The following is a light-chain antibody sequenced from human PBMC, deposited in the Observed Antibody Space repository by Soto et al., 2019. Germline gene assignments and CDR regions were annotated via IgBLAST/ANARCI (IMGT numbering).Light chain of an antibody. CDR1: SSDVGGHNY. CDR3: NSYTSSSTLV. J-gene: IGLJ2*01. V-gene: IGLV2-14*01. CDR2: EVI. Sequence: QSVLTQPASVSGSLGQSITISCTGSSSDVGGHNYVSWFQQYPGKAPKLVIYEVIYRPLGVSNRFSGSKSGNTASLTISGLQAEDEADYYCNSYTSSSTLVFGGGTKLTVL.